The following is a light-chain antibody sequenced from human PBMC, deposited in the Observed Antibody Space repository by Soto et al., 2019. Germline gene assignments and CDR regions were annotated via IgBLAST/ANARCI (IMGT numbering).Light chain of an antibody. J-gene: IGLJ2*01. CDR1: SSDVGGHNH. V-gene: IGLV2-8*01. Sequence: QSALTQPPSASGSPGQSVTISCTGSSSDVGGHNHVSWYQQHPGKAPKLMIYEVSKRPSGVPDRFSGSKSVITASLTVSGLQAEDEADYYCSSYAGNMNLIFGGGTKVTVL. CDR2: EVS. CDR3: SSYAGNMNLI.